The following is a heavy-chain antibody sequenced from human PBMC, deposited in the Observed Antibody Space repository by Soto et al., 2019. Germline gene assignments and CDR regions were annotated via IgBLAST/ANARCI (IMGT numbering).Heavy chain of an antibody. CDR1: GGSISSSSYY. CDR3: ARHVNYGFDY. CDR2: IYYSGST. V-gene: IGHV4-39*01. D-gene: IGHD4-17*01. Sequence: PSETLSLTCTVSGGSISSSSYYWGWIRQPPGKGLEWIGSIYYSGSTYYNPSLKSRVTISVDTSKNQFSLKLSSVTAADTAVYYCARHVNYGFDYWGQGTLVTVSS. J-gene: IGHJ4*02.